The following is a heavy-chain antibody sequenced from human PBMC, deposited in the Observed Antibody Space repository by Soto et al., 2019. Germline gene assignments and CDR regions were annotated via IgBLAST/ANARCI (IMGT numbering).Heavy chain of an antibody. CDR2: IYYSGNT. CDR1: GGSISSSSYY. CDR3: ARHDYGSGRIGYFDY. V-gene: IGHV4-39*01. D-gene: IGHD3-10*01. Sequence: SETLSLTCTVSGGSISSSSYYWGWIRQPPGKGLEWIGSIYYSGNTYYNPSLKSRVTISVDTAKNQFSLKLSSVTAADTAVYYCARHDYGSGRIGYFDYWGQGTLVTXSS. J-gene: IGHJ4*02.